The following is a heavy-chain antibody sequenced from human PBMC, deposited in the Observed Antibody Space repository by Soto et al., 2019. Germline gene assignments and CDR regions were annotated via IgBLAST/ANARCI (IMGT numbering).Heavy chain of an antibody. D-gene: IGHD3-16*01. CDR1: GLTLRSYA. V-gene: IGHV3-23*01. J-gene: IGHJ5*02. CDR2: ITGRSAVP. Sequence: EGQLLQSGGDLVQSGGSLRLSCAGSGLTLRSYAMTWIRQTPEKGLEWVSTITGRSAVPSYADSVNGRFTVSRDNSKNPVYLKINSRRPATTAFYYWGKGGPSTGGFAPWGQGPLATVPA. CDR3: GKGGPSTGGFAP.